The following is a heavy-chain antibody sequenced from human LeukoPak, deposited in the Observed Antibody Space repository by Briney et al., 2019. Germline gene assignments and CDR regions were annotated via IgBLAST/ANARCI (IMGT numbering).Heavy chain of an antibody. J-gene: IGHJ6*02. CDR1: GGSISSYY. CDR3: AREHGGYYYYGMDV. Sequence: SETLSLTCTVSGGSISSYYWSWIRQPPGKGLEWIGYIYYSGSTNYNPSLKSRVTISVDTSKNQFSLKLSSVTAADTAVYYCAREHGGYYYYGMDVWGQGTTVTVSS. V-gene: IGHV4-59*01. D-gene: IGHD3-10*01. CDR2: IYYSGST.